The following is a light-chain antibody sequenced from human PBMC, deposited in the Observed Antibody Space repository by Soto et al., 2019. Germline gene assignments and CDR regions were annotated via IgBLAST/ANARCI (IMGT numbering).Light chain of an antibody. Sequence: QSVLTQPPSVSGAPGQRVTISCTGSSSNIGAGYDVHWYQQLPGTAPKLLIYANNNRPSGVPDRFSGSKSGTSASLAITGLQAEDEADYYCQSYDSSRSVVFGGGTKVTVL. CDR1: SSNIGAGYD. CDR3: QSYDSSRSVV. V-gene: IGLV1-40*01. J-gene: IGLJ2*01. CDR2: ANN.